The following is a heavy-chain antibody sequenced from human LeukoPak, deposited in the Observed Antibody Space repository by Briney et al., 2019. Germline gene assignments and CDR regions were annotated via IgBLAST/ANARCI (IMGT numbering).Heavy chain of an antibody. D-gene: IGHD3-10*01. CDR2: ISGSGGST. V-gene: IGHV3-23*01. J-gene: IGHJ4*02. CDR1: GFTFSSYA. CDR3: ARARIYYYGSGSYRGAALDY. Sequence: PGGSLRLSCAASGFTFSSYAMSWVRQAPGKGLEWVSAISGSGGSTYYADSVKGRFTISRDNSKNTLYLQMNSLRAEDTAVYYCARARIYYYGSGSYRGAALDYWGQGTLVTVSS.